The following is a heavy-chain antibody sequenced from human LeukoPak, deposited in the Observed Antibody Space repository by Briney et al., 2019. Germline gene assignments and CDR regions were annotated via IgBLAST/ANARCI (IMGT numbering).Heavy chain of an antibody. V-gene: IGHV5-51*01. D-gene: IGHD2-15*01. Sequence: GESLKISCKGSGYSFTSYWIGWVRQMPGKGLEWMGIIYPGDSDTRYSPSFQGQVTISADKSISTAYLQWSSLKASDTAMYYCARVPRYCSGGSCRVSSFDYWGQGTLVTVSS. CDR2: IYPGDSDT. CDR3: ARVPRYCSGGSCRVSSFDY. J-gene: IGHJ4*02. CDR1: GYSFTSYW.